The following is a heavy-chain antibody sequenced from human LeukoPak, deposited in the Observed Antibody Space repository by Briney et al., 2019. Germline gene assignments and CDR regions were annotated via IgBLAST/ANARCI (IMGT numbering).Heavy chain of an antibody. D-gene: IGHD2-15*01. Sequence: SETLSLTCTVSGGSISSYYWGWIRQPAGKGLEWIGRIYTSGSTNYNPSLKSRVTMSVDTSKNQFSLKLSSVTAADTAVYYCARGVIVVRYYYYMDVWGKGTTVTVSS. J-gene: IGHJ6*03. CDR3: ARGVIVVRYYYYMDV. V-gene: IGHV4-4*07. CDR2: IYTSGST. CDR1: GGSISSYY.